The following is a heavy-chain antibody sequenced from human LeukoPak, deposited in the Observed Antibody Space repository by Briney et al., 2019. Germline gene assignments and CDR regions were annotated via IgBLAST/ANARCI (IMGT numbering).Heavy chain of an antibody. CDR1: GDSITYFY. J-gene: IGHJ4*02. CDR3: ARGNDSSGYWAYYFDY. Sequence: SETLSLTCSVSGDSITYFYWSWIRQAAGKGLEWIGRISSSGSTDYNASLKSRVTMSVDTSKNQLSLKVISVTAADTVVYYCARGNDSSGYWAYYFDYWGQGTLVTVSS. D-gene: IGHD3-22*01. CDR2: ISSSGST. V-gene: IGHV4-4*07.